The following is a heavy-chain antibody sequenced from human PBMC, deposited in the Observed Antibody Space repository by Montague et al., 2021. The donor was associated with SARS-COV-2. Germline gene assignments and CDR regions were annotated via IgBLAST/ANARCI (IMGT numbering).Heavy chain of an antibody. CDR3: ARESSYSRCSSTSCYTSVWFDP. Sequence: SETLSLTCTVSGGSISSYYWSWIRQPPGKGLEWIGYIYYSGGTNYNPSLKSRVTISVDTSTNQFSLKLSSVTAAATAVYYCARESSYSRCSSTSCYTSVWFDPWGQGTLVTVSS. J-gene: IGHJ5*02. CDR2: IYYSGGT. V-gene: IGHV4-59*01. CDR1: GGSISSYY. D-gene: IGHD2-2*02.